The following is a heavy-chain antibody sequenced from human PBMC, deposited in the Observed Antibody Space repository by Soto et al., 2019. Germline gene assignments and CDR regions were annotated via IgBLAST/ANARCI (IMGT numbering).Heavy chain of an antibody. Sequence: GWSLRLSCAASGFTFSKYAMSWVRQAPGKGLEWVSAISGSGDSTFYTDSVKGRFTISRDISRNTLFLQMNSLRTEDTALYYCTKAIYYYDSSGRGAFDYWGQGTLVTVSS. CDR3: TKAIYYYDSSGRGAFDY. J-gene: IGHJ4*02. V-gene: IGHV3-23*01. D-gene: IGHD3-22*01. CDR2: ISGSGDST. CDR1: GFTFSKYA.